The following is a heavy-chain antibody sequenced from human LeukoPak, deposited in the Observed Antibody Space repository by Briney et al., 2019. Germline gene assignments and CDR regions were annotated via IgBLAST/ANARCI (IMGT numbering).Heavy chain of an antibody. J-gene: IGHJ4*02. CDR3: AIRRYLAGFDY. D-gene: IGHD3-16*02. CDR1: GFTFCSYW. V-gene: IGHV3-74*01. Sequence: GGSLRLSCAASGFTFCSYWMHWVRQAPGKGLVWVSRINSDGSSTSYADSVKGRFTISRDNAKNTLYLQMNSLRAEDTAVFYCAIRRYLAGFDYWGQGTLVTVSS. CDR2: INSDGSST.